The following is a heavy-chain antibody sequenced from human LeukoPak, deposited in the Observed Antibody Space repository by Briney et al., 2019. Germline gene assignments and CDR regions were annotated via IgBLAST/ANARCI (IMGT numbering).Heavy chain of an antibody. CDR1: GFTFSSYA. Sequence: TGGSLRLSCAASGFTFSSYAMHWVRQAPGKGLEWVSSISSSSSYIYYADSVKGRFTISRDNAKNSLYLQMNSLRAEDTAVYYCAREPSNYGDHYFDYWGQGTLVTVSS. CDR3: AREPSNYGDHYFDY. CDR2: ISSSSSYI. V-gene: IGHV3-21*01. J-gene: IGHJ4*02. D-gene: IGHD4-17*01.